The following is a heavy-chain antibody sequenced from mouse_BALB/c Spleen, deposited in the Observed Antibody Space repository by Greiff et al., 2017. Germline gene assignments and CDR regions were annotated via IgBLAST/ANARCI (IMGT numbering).Heavy chain of an antibody. J-gene: IGHJ4*01. CDR1: GFAFSSYD. CDR3: ARGDMGYYYAMDD. V-gene: IGHV5-12-1*01. CDR2: ISSGGGST. Sequence: EVMLVESGGGLVKPGGSLKLSCAASGFAFSSYDMSWVRQTPEKRLEWVAYISSGGGSTYYPDTVKGRFTTSRDNAKNTLYLQMSSLKSEDTAMYYCARGDMGYYYAMDDWGQGTSVTVSS. D-gene: IGHD3-1*01.